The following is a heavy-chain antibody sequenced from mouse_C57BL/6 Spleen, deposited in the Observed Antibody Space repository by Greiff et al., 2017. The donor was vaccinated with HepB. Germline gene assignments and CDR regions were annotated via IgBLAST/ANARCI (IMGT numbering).Heavy chain of an antibody. D-gene: IGHD2-1*01. V-gene: IGHV7-1*01. CDR1: GFTFSDFY. CDR2: SRNKANDYTT. J-gene: IGHJ1*03. CDR3: AREHGNWYFDV. Sequence: EVQLVESGGGLVQSGRSLRLSCATSGFTFSDFYMEWVRQAPGKGLEWIAASRNKANDYTTEYSASVKGRFIVSRDTSQSILYLQMNALRAEDTAIYYCAREHGNWYFDVWGTGTTVTVSS.